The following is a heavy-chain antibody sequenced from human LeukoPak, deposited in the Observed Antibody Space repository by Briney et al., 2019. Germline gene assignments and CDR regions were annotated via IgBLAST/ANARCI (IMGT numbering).Heavy chain of an antibody. CDR1: GFTFSDNY. V-gene: IGHV3-11*01. D-gene: IGHD2-8*01. Sequence: GGSLRPSCAASGFTFSDNYMSWIRQVPGKGLEWISYMSGSGRTVYYADSVKGRFTISRDNGKNSLYLQMNSLRVEDTAVYYCARLRNCTISCLFMDVWGQGTTVTVSS. J-gene: IGHJ6*02. CDR2: MSGSGRTV. CDR3: ARLRNCTISCLFMDV.